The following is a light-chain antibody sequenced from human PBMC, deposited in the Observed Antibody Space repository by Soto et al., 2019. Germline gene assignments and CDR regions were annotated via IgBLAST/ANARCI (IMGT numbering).Light chain of an antibody. Sequence: EIVMTQSPATLSVSPGERATLSCRASQSVNSNLAWYQQKPGQAPRILIYGASTRATAIPARFSGSGSGTEFTLSISSLQSEDFAVYYCQQYNDWPRTLGGGTKVDIK. CDR1: QSVNSN. J-gene: IGKJ4*01. V-gene: IGKV3-15*01. CDR2: GAS. CDR3: QQYNDWPRT.